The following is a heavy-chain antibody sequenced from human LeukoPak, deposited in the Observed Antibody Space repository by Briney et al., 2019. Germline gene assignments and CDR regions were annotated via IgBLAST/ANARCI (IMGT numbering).Heavy chain of an antibody. CDR2: INHSGST. V-gene: IGHV4-34*01. Sequence: NPSETLSLTCAVYGGSFSGYYWSWIRQPPGKGLEWIGEINHSGSTNYNPSLKSRVTISVDTSKNQFSLKLSSVTAADTAVYYCARVSSAIFGVVMSSRPPSRRWFDPWGQGTLVTVSS. J-gene: IGHJ5*02. CDR1: GGSFSGYY. CDR3: ARVSSAIFGVVMSSRPPSRRWFDP. D-gene: IGHD3-3*01.